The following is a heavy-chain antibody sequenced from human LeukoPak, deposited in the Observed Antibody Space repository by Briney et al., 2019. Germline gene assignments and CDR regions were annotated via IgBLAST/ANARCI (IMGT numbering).Heavy chain of an antibody. J-gene: IGHJ6*03. CDR1: GDSVRSGRYH. CDR3: ARELVPYSGFYYYFYMDV. CDR2: IFYTGST. Sequence: SETLSLTCSVSGDSVRSGRYHWGWIRQPPGKGLEWIGTIFYTGSTYYNPSLKSRVTMSVDTSKNQFSLKLSSVIAADTAVYYCARELVPYSGFYYYFYMDVWGKGTTVTVSS. V-gene: IGHV4-39*07. D-gene: IGHD5-12*01.